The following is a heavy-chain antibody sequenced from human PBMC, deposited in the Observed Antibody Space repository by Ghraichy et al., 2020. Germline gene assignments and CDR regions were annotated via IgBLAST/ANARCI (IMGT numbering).Heavy chain of an antibody. CDR2: IDPSDSYI. Sequence: GESLNISCKGSGYSFISYWIHWVRQKPGKGLEWMGRIDPSDSYINNSPSLQGHVSISVDKSIRTAYLQWSSLKASDTAMYYCASRRGLDAFDLWGQGTMVTVSS. J-gene: IGHJ3*01. V-gene: IGHV5-10-1*01. CDR1: GYSFISYW. CDR3: ASRRGLDAFDL. D-gene: IGHD3-10*01.